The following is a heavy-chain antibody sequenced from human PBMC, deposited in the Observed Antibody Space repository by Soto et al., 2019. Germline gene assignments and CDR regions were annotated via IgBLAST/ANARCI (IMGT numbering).Heavy chain of an antibody. CDR1: GFIFRDYA. Sequence: VQLLESGGGLVQPGGSLRLSCAASGFIFRDYAMNWVRQAPGKGLEWVSDISGSGDSARYADSVKGRFTISRDNSRNTLYLQINSLRVDDTAVYYCGKARRGSGWSGCNFWGQGTLVTVFS. CDR2: ISGSGDSA. D-gene: IGHD6-19*01. V-gene: IGHV3-23*01. J-gene: IGHJ4*02. CDR3: GKARRGSGWSGCNF.